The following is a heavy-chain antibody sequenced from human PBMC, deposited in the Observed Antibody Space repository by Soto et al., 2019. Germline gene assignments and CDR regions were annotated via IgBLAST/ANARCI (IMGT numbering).Heavy chain of an antibody. CDR2: IIPIFGTA. J-gene: IGHJ4*02. CDR1: GGTFSSYA. D-gene: IGHD3-3*01. CDR3: ARGRDFWSGYYSPPADY. Sequence: ASVKVSCKASGGTFSSYAISWVRQAPGQGLEWMGGIIPIFGTANYAQKFQGRVTITRDASTSTVYMELSSLRSEDTAVYYCARGRDFWSGYYSPPADYWGEGTLVTVSS. V-gene: IGHV1-69*05.